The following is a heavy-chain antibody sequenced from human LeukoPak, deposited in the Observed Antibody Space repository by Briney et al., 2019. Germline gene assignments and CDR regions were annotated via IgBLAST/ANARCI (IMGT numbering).Heavy chain of an antibody. CDR3: ARVVVVTSPFFDY. CDR2: IYYSGNT. J-gene: IGHJ4*02. Sequence: PSETLSLTCTVSGDSISTSNSYWGWIRQPPGKGLEWIGSIYYSGNTYYNASLKSRVTISVDTSKNQFSLKLSSVTAADTAVYYCARVVVVTSPFFDYWGQGTLVTVSS. D-gene: IGHD2-21*02. V-gene: IGHV4-39*07. CDR1: GDSISTSNSY.